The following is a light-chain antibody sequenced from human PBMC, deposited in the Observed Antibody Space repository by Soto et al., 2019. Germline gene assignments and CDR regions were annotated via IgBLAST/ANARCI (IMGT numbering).Light chain of an antibody. Sequence: IHLTQSPSSLSASVGDRVTITCRASQDISIYLGWYQQKPGKAPKLLIYAASSLQSGVPSRFSGSGSGTDFTLTISSLQPEDFATYYCQQANSFPLTFGGGTKVDIK. CDR3: QQANSFPLT. CDR2: AAS. J-gene: IGKJ4*01. CDR1: QDISIY. V-gene: IGKV1-12*01.